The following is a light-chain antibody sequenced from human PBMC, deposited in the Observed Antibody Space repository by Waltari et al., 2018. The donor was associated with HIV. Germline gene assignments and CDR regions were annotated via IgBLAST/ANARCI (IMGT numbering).Light chain of an antibody. CDR3: AAWDDSLRGV. CDR1: SSDVGGYNY. V-gene: IGLV2-8*01. Sequence: QSALTQPPSASGSPGQSVTISCTGSSSDVGGYNYVSWYQQHPGRVPKLMIYEVTKRPSGVPYRFSGSKSGTSASLAISGLQSEDEADYYCAAWDDSLRGVFGGGTKLTVL. J-gene: IGLJ2*01. CDR2: EVT.